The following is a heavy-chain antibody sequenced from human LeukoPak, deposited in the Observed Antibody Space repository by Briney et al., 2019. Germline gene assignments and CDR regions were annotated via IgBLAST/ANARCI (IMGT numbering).Heavy chain of an antibody. CDR1: GGSISSHY. V-gene: IGHV4-59*11. CDR3: ARARYSGYDYFDY. Sequence: PSETLSLTCTVSGGSISSHYWSWIRQPPGKGLEWIGYIYYSGSTNYNPSLKSRVTISVDTSKNQFSLKLSSVTAADTAVYYCARARYSGYDYFDYWGQGTLVTVSS. J-gene: IGHJ4*02. CDR2: IYYSGST. D-gene: IGHD5-12*01.